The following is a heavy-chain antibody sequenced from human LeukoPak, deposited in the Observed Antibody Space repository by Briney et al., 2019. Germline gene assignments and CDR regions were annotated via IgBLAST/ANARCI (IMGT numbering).Heavy chain of an antibody. V-gene: IGHV4-59*05. D-gene: IGHD3-10*01. Sequence: TSETLSLTCTVSGGSISSYYWSWIRQPPGKGLEWIGSIFYSASTYYNASLKSRVTISVDSSKNLFSLKLSSLTAADTAVYYCATRRPGDYFDYWGQGIMVTVSS. CDR2: IFYSAST. CDR1: GGSISSYY. J-gene: IGHJ4*02. CDR3: ATRRPGDYFDY.